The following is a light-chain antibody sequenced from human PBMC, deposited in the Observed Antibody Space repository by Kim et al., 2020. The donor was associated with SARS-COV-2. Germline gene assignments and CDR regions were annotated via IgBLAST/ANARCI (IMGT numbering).Light chain of an antibody. CDR3: QQRGNWPPIT. CDR2: DSS. Sequence: SPGERATLSCRASQSVRSFLAWYQQRPGQAPRLLIYDSSNRATGIPARFSGSGSGTDFTLTISSLEPEDFAVYYCQQRGNWPPITFGQGTRLEIK. CDR1: QSVRSF. J-gene: IGKJ5*01. V-gene: IGKV3-11*01.